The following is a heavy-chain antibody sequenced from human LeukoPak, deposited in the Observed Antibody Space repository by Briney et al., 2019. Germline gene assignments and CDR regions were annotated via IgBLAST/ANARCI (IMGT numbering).Heavy chain of an antibody. CDR1: GFTFSNYW. V-gene: IGHV3-21*04. J-gene: IGHJ4*02. Sequence: GGSLRLSCRDSGFTFSNYWMNWVRQAPGKGLEWVSSISYTGTYIYYADSVKGRFTISRDNAQNSLYLQMNSLRAEDTAIYYCVRDRGTYRPIDYWGQGTLVTVSS. CDR2: ISYTGTYI. CDR3: VRDRGTYRPIDY. D-gene: IGHD1-26*01.